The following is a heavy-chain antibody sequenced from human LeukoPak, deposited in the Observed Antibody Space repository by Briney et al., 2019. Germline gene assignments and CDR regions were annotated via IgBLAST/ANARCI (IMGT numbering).Heavy chain of an antibody. CDR1: GGSISSYY. CDR3: ARHENMVRGARVGMDV. Sequence: PSETLSLTCTVSGGSISSYYWSWIRQPPGKGLEWIGYIYYSGSTNYNPSLKSRVTISVDTSKNQFSLKLSSVTAADTAVYYCARHENMVRGARVGMDVWGQGTTVTVSS. CDR2: IYYSGST. V-gene: IGHV4-59*08. J-gene: IGHJ6*02. D-gene: IGHD3-10*01.